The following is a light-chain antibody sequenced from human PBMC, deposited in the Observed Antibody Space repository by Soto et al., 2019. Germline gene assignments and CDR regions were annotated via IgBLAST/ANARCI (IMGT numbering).Light chain of an antibody. CDR1: QGLVSSDGNTY. V-gene: IGKV2-30*01. Sequence: DVVMTQSPLSLPVTLGQPASISCRSSQGLVSSDGNTYLNWFQQRPGQSPRRLIYKVSNRDSGVPDRFSGSGSGTDFTLKISRVEADDIAVYYCMQGTHWPTFGQGTKLEIK. CDR3: MQGTHWPT. CDR2: KVS. J-gene: IGKJ2*01.